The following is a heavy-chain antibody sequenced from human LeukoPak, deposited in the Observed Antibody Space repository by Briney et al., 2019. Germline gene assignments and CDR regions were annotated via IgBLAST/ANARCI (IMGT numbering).Heavy chain of an antibody. Sequence: ASVKVSCKASGYTFTSYDINWVRQATGQGLEWMGWMNPNSGNTGYAQKFQGRVTMTRNTSISTAYMELSSLGSEDTAVYYCARGDYYDSSGFASPQEVNDYWGQGTLVTVSS. J-gene: IGHJ4*02. V-gene: IGHV1-8*01. D-gene: IGHD3-22*01. CDR1: GYTFTSYD. CDR2: MNPNSGNT. CDR3: ARGDYYDSSGFASPQEVNDY.